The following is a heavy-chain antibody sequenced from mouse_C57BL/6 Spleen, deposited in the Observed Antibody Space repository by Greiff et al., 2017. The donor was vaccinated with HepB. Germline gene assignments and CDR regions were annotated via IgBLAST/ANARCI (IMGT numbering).Heavy chain of an antibody. J-gene: IGHJ2*01. Sequence: QVQLQQSGAELVRPGASVKLSCKASGYTFTDYYINWVKQRPGQGLEWIARIYPGSGNTYYNEKFKGKATLTAEKSSSTAYMQLSSLTSEDSAVYFCARYGNYVGFDYWGQGTTLTVSS. D-gene: IGHD2-1*01. CDR2: IYPGSGNT. CDR1: GYTFTDYY. V-gene: IGHV1-76*01. CDR3: ARYGNYVGFDY.